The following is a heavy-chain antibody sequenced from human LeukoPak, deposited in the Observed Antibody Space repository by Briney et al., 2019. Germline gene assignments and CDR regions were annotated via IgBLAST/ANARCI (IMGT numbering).Heavy chain of an antibody. Sequence: PGESLKISCKGSGYTFTDYHLHWVRQAPGQGLEWMGWINLNSGSTKYAHKFQGRVTMTRDTSISTAYMELSRLRSDDTAVFYCARVVKYSGYDLTVDYWGQGTLVTVSS. CDR3: ARVVKYSGYDLTVDY. CDR1: GYTFTDYH. D-gene: IGHD5-12*01. J-gene: IGHJ4*02. V-gene: IGHV1-2*02. CDR2: INLNSGST.